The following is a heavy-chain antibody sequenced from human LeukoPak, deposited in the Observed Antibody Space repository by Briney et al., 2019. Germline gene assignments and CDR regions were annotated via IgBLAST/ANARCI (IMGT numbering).Heavy chain of an antibody. V-gene: IGHV3-30*02. J-gene: IGHJ4*02. D-gene: IGHD2-21*02. CDR2: IRYDGGNK. CDR3: ARALTALPNYFDY. Sequence: GGSLRLSCAASGFIFSNYAMHWVRQAPGKGLEWVTFIRYDGGNKYYAESVKGRFTISRDNSKNTLYLQMNSLRAEDTALYYCARALTALPNYFDYWGQGTLVTVSS. CDR1: GFIFSNYA.